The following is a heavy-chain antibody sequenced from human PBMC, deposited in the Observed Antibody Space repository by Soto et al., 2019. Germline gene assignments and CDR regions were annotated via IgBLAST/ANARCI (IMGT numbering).Heavy chain of an antibody. CDR2: ITSSNTYI. D-gene: IGHD2-15*01. Sequence: PWGSLRLSCVASGFTFIAYSISCFRHSPFQWLEWVASITSSNTYIYYTRSVEGRFTISRDDAKNSLHLQMNTLRAEDTAVYYCVRDLLEGYGHARQPDYWGQGTLVTVSS. CDR1: GFTFIAYS. CDR3: VRDLLEGYGHARQPDY. J-gene: IGHJ4*02. V-gene: IGHV3-21*06.